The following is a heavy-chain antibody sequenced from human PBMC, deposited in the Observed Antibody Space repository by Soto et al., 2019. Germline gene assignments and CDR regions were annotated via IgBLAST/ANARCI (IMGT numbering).Heavy chain of an antibody. J-gene: IGHJ4*02. D-gene: IGHD2-2*01. Sequence: GSVKVSCKASGYTFTSYGISWVRQAPGQGLEWMGWISAYNGNTNYAQKLQGRVTMTTDTSTSTAYMELRSLRSDDTAVYYCARGYCSSTSCYYFDYWGQGTLVTVSS. CDR1: GYTFTSYG. CDR3: ARGYCSSTSCYYFDY. V-gene: IGHV1-18*01. CDR2: ISAYNGNT.